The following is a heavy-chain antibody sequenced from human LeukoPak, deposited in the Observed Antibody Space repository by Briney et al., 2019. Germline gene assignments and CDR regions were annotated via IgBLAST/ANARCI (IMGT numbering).Heavy chain of an antibody. Sequence: SVKVSCKASGYTFTGYYMHWVRQAPGQGLEWMGGIIPIFGTANYAQKFQGRVTITADESTSTAYMELSSLRSEDTAVYYCARDEDWNEEGPSFVRRDDYWGQGTLVTVSS. CDR3: ARDEDWNEEGPSFVRRDDY. CDR1: GYTFTGYY. D-gene: IGHD1-1*01. V-gene: IGHV1-69*13. J-gene: IGHJ4*02. CDR2: IIPIFGTA.